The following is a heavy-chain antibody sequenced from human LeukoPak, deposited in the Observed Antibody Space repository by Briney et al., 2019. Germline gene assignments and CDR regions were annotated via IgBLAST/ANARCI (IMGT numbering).Heavy chain of an antibody. CDR2: IKQDGSEK. CDR3: ARSGRRDHGDY. J-gene: IGHJ4*02. Sequence: PGGSLRLSCAASGFTFSSYSMSWVRQAPGKGLEWVANIKQDGSEKYYVDSVKGRFTISRDNAKNSLYLQMNSLRAEDTAVYYCARSGRRDHGDYWGQGTLVTVSS. V-gene: IGHV3-7*01. CDR1: GFTFSSYS. D-gene: IGHD5-24*01.